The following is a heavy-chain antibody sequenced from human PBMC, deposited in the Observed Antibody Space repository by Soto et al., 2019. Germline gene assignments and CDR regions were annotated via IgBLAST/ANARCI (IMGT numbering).Heavy chain of an antibody. CDR1: GGSFSCYY. CDR3: AIGRWSSYGNAFDI. J-gene: IGHJ3*02. CDR2: INHSGST. Sequence: QVQLQQWGAGLLKPSETLSLTCAVYGGSFSCYYWSWMRQTPGKGLEWSGEINHSGSTNDNPSLKSRVTISVDTSKNQFSLKLCSVTAADTAVYYCAIGRWSSYGNAFDIWGQGTMVTVSS. V-gene: IGHV4-34*01. D-gene: IGHD1-26*01.